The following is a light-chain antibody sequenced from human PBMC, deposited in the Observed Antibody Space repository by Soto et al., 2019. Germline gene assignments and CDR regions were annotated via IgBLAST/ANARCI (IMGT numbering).Light chain of an antibody. V-gene: IGKV3D-15*01. CDR3: QQYNNWPPYT. CDR1: HSVSSN. CDR2: GAS. J-gene: IGKJ2*01. Sequence: EIVMTQSPATLSVSPGERATLSCRASHSVSSNLAWYQQKPGQAPRLLIYGASTRATVIPARFSDSGSGTEFTLTISSLQSEDFAVYYCQQYNNWPPYTFGQGTKLEIK.